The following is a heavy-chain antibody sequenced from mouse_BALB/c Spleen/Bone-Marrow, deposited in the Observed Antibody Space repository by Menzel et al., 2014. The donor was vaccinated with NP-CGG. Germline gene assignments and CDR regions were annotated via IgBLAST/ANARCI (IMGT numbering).Heavy chain of an antibody. J-gene: IGHJ3*01. D-gene: IGHD2-14*01. CDR1: GYAFTNYL. Sequence: VQLQQSGAELVRPGTSVKVSCKASGYAFTNYLIEWVKQRPGQGLEWIGVINPGSGGTNYNEKFKGKATVTADKSSSTAYMQLSSLTSDDSAVYFCARGDYRYDGFAYWGQGTLVTVSA. V-gene: IGHV1-54*01. CDR3: ARGDYRYDGFAY. CDR2: INPGSGGT.